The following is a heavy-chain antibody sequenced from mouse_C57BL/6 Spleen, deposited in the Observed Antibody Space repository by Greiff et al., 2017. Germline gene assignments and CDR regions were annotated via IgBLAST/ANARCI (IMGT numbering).Heavy chain of an antibody. CDR1: GFTFSDYY. J-gene: IGHJ4*01. CDR2: LNYDGSST. V-gene: IGHV5-16*01. D-gene: IGHD1-1*01. CDR3: SRENYYGSFYAMDY. Sequence: EVKLMESEGGLVQPGSSMNLSCTASGFTFSDYYMAWVRQVPEKGLEWVANLNYDGSSTYYLDSLKSRFIISRDNAKNILYLQMSSLKSYDTAPYYCSRENYYGSFYAMDYWGQGTSVTVSS.